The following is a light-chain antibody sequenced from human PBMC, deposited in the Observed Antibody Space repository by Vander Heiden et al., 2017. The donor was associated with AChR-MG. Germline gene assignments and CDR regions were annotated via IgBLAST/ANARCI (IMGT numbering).Light chain of an antibody. J-gene: IGLJ3*02. Sequence: QSALTQPRSVSGSPGQSVTISCTGTSSDVGGYDYVSWYQQYPGKAPKLMIHDVSKRPSGVPDRFSGSKSGNAASLTISGLQAEDEADYYCCSYAGTYTWVFGGGTKLTGL. CDR1: SSDVGGYDY. V-gene: IGLV2-11*02. CDR3: CSYAGTYTWV. CDR2: DVS.